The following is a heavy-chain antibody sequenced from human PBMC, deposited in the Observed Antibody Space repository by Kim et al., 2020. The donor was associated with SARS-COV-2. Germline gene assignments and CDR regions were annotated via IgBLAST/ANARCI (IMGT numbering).Heavy chain of an antibody. Sequence: SETLSLTCAVYGGSFSGYYWSWIRQPPGKGLEWIGEINHSGSTNYNPSLKSRVTISVDTSKNQFSLKLSSVTAADTAVYYCARGLGILFVVPAAVWFDPWGQGTLVTVSS. V-gene: IGHV4-34*01. D-gene: IGHD2-2*01. CDR1: GGSFSGYY. J-gene: IGHJ5*02. CDR2: INHSGST. CDR3: ARGLGILFVVPAAVWFDP.